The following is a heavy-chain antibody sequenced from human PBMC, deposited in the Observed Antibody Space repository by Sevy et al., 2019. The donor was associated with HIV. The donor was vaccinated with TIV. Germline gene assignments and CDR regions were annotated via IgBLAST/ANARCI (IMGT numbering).Heavy chain of an antibody. CDR1: GGSISSYY. V-gene: IGHV4-59*01. CDR2: MDYSGSS. D-gene: IGHD2-2*01. CDR3: ARAGGSTDWGIDV. Sequence: SETLSLTCTVSGGSISSYYWMWIRQPPGKGLEWIGYMDYSGSSSYNPSLKGRVSISLDTSKNQFSLKLTSVTAADTAVYYCARAGGSTDWGIDVWGQGTTVTVSS. J-gene: IGHJ6*02.